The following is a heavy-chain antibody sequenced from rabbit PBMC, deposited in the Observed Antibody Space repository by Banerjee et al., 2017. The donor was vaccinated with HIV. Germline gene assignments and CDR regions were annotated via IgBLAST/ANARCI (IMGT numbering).Heavy chain of an antibody. CDR2: INSSSRNV. J-gene: IGHJ4*01. CDR1: GFSSSNNYY. CDR3: ARDLAGVIGWNFNL. V-gene: IGHV1S45*01. Sequence: QEQLVESGGGLVQPEGSRTLTCTAAGFSSSNNYYYMCWVRQAPGKGLEWIGCINSSSRNVVYASWATGRFTISKTSSTTVTLQMTSLTAADTATYLCARDLAGVIGWNFNLWGPGTLVTVS. D-gene: IGHD4-1*01.